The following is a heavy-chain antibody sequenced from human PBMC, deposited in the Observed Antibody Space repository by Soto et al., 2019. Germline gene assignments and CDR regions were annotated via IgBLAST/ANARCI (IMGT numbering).Heavy chain of an antibody. CDR3: AREGGSETLQPSYNWFDT. Sequence: QMQLVQSGAEVKKPGASVKVSCKASGYTFTDYHIHWVRQAPGQGLEFMGWINDNNGGAGSAQQFQGRVTVTRDTSITTVYMELSNLRSDDTAVYYCAREGGSETLQPSYNWFDTWGQGTLVTVSS. CDR2: INDNNGGA. J-gene: IGHJ5*02. CDR1: GYTFTDYH. D-gene: IGHD6-25*01. V-gene: IGHV1-2*02.